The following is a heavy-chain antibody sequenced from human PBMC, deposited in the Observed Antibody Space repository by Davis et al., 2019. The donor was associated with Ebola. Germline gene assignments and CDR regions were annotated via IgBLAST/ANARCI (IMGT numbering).Heavy chain of an antibody. D-gene: IGHD5-18*01. J-gene: IGHJ4*02. CDR2: INTSTGNP. V-gene: IGHV7-4-1*02. CDR3: ARCEENPDTTMVSCFDY. Sequence: ASVKVSCKASGYTFTDYAMNWVRHAPGQGLEWMGGINTSTGNPTYAQGFTGRFVFSLDTSVSTAYLQISSLKAEDTAVYYCARCEENPDTTMVSCFDYWGQGTLVTVSS. CDR1: GYTFTDYA.